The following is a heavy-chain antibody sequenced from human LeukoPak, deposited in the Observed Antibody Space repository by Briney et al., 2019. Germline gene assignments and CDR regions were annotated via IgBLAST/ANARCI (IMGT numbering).Heavy chain of an antibody. CDR2: INHSGST. CDR3: ARGTRITIYGNPLRLNWFDP. J-gene: IGHJ5*02. D-gene: IGHD3-3*01. Sequence: PSETLSLTCAVYGGSFSGYYWSWIRQPPGKGLEWIGEINHSGSTNYNPSLKSRVTISVDTSRNQFSLKLRSVTAADTAVYYCARGTRITIYGNPLRLNWFDPWGQGTLVTVSS. V-gene: IGHV4-34*01. CDR1: GGSFSGYY.